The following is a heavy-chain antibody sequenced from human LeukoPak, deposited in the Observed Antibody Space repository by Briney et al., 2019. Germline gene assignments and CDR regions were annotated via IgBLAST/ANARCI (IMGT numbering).Heavy chain of an antibody. CDR2: IKTDGSQI. CDR1: GFTFSSYW. CDR3: ARLRYHDFWSGYWKYYYYMDV. Sequence: GGSLRLSCVASGFTFSSYWMTWVRQAPGKGLEWVANIKTDGSQIYYVDSVKGRFTISRDNAKNSLYLQMNSLRAEDTAVYYCARLRYHDFWSGYWKYYYYMDVWGKGTTVTVSS. J-gene: IGHJ6*03. D-gene: IGHD3-3*01. V-gene: IGHV3-7*01.